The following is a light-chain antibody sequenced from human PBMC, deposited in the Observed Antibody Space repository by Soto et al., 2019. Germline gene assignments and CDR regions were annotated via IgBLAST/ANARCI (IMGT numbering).Light chain of an antibody. CDR1: QSVSSN. CDR3: QHYTKWPPYT. CDR2: GAS. Sequence: EIVMTQSPATPSVSPGDTATLSCRASQSVSSNLAWYQQIPGQAPRLLIHGASSRASGIPARFSGSGSGTEFTLTISSLQSEDFAVYYCQHYTKWPPYTFGQGTKLEIK. J-gene: IGKJ2*01. V-gene: IGKV3-15*01.